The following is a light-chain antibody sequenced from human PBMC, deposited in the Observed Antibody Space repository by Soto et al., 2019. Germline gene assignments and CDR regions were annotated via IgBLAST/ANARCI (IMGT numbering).Light chain of an antibody. Sequence: EIVLTQSPGTLSLSPGDRATLSCRASQSVSSNYLAWYQQKPGQAPRLLLYGASSRATGIPDRFSGSGSGTDFTLTISRLEPEDFAVYYCQRYGTSLPLTFGGGTKVEIK. CDR2: GAS. CDR3: QRYGTSLPLT. J-gene: IGKJ4*01. V-gene: IGKV3-20*01. CDR1: QSVSSNY.